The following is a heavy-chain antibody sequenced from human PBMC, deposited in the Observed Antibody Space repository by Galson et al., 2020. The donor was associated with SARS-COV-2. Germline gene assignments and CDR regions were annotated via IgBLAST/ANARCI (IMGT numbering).Heavy chain of an antibody. CDR3: ARVKGPDCRSTSCYWYYYYYYMDV. CDR2: IYHSGST. Sequence: SETLSLTCTVSGYSISSGYYWGWIRQPPGKGLEWIGSIYHSGSTYYNPSLKSRDTISVDTSKNQFSLKLSSVTAADTAVYYCARVKGPDCRSTSCYWYYYYYYMDVWGKGTTVTVSS. J-gene: IGHJ6*03. V-gene: IGHV4-38-2*02. D-gene: IGHD2-2*01. CDR1: GYSISSGYY.